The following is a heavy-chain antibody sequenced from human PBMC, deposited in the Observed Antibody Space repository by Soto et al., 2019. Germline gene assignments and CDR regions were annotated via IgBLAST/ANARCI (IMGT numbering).Heavy chain of an antibody. V-gene: IGHV3-74*01. CDR3: GRGSGPRGRPY. D-gene: IGHD1-26*01. CDR1: GLIFNNYW. J-gene: IGHJ4*02. CDR2: INGDGSTT. Sequence: PGGSLRLSCAASGLIFNNYWMHWVRQAPGKGLVWVARINGDGSTTTYVGSAKGRFTISRDNAKNTVYLQMNSLRVEDTAVYYCGRGSGPRGRPYWGQGILVTVSS.